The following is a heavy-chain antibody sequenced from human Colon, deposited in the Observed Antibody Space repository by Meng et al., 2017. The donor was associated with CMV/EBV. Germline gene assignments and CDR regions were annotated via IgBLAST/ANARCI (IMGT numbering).Heavy chain of an antibody. J-gene: IGHJ3*02. V-gene: IGHV3-23*01. D-gene: IGHD3-3*02. CDR1: GFTFSSYA. CDR3: ARCTSSIDAFDI. CDR2: ISGSGGST. Sequence: GESLKISCAASGFTFSSYAMSWVRQAPGKGLEWVSAISGSGGSTYYADSVKGRFTISRDNSKNTLYLQMNSLRAEDTAVYYCARCTSSIDAFDIWGQGTMVTVSS.